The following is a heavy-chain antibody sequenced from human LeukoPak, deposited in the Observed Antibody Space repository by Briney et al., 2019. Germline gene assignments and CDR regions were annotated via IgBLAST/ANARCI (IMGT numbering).Heavy chain of an antibody. CDR2: IIPIFGTA. CDR1: GGTFSSYA. V-gene: IGHV1-69*06. Sequence: ASVKVPCKASGGTFSSYAISWVRQAPGQGLEWMGGIIPIFGTANYAQKFQGRVTITADKSTSTAYMELSSLRSEDTAVYYCARSGDILTGYYKGRYYMDVWGKGTTVTVSS. J-gene: IGHJ6*03. CDR3: ARSGDILTGYYKGRYYMDV. D-gene: IGHD3-9*01.